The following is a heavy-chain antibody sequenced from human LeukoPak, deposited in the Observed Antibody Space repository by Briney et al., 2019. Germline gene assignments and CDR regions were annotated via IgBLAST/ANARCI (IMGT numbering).Heavy chain of an antibody. CDR2: ITWNGART. CDR3: ARDRGADYLYFQH. CDR1: GFTFDDYG. J-gene: IGHJ1*01. D-gene: IGHD4/OR15-4a*01. V-gene: IGHV3-20*04. Sequence: GGSLRLSCVASGFTFDDYGMSWVRRAPGKGLEWVSGITWNGARTGYAASVTGRFTISRDNAKNSLYLQMNSLRAEDTALYYCARDRGADYLYFQHWGQGTLVTVSS.